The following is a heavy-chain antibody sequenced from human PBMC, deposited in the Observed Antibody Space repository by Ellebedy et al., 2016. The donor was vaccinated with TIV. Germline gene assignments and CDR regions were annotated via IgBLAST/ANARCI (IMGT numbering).Heavy chain of an antibody. D-gene: IGHD6-13*01. CDR1: GFTFSSFG. V-gene: IGHV3-30*02. Sequence: GESLKISCAASGFTFSSFGMHWVRQAPGKGLEWLTYTRDDESRKYHADSVKGRFTISRDNSKNILYLQMNNLRAEDTARYYCAKGRSAAVDHWGQGTLVIVSS. CDR3: AKGRSAAVDH. CDR2: TRDDESRK. J-gene: IGHJ4*02.